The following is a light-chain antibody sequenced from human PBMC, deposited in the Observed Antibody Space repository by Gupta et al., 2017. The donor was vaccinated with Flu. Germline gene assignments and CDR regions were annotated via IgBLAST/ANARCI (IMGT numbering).Light chain of an antibody. J-gene: IGKJ4*02. CDR1: QSVSYY. Sequence: GERATLSCRASQSVSYYLAWYQQKPCQPPRLLIDDASSRATGIPARFSGSGSGTDFTLTITSLEPEDFAVYYCQQRSVAPLTFGGGTKVEIK. CDR3: QQRSVAPLT. CDR2: DAS. V-gene: IGKV3-11*01.